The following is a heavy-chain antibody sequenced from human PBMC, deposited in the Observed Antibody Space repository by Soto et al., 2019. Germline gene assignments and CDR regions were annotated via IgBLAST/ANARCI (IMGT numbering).Heavy chain of an antibody. CDR2: IIPIFGTA. Sequence: ASVKISCKASGGTFSSYAISWVRQAPGQGLEWMGGIIPIFGTANYAQKFQGRVTITADESTSTAYMELSSLRSEDTAVYYCARANYDILTGYLGDYYFNGMDVTGHWTTVPVAS. D-gene: IGHD3-9*01. V-gene: IGHV1-69*13. CDR3: ARANYDILTGYLGDYYFNGMDV. J-gene: IGHJ6*02. CDR1: GGTFSSYA.